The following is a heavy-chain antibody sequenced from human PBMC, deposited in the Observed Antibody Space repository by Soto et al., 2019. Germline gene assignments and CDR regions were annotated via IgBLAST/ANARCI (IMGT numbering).Heavy chain of an antibody. CDR3: ARESDIVVVVAATGPLDY. CDR1: GYTFTSYA. V-gene: IGHV1-3*01. Sequence: ASVKVSCKASGYTFTSYAMHWVRQAPGQRLEWMGWINAGNGNTKYSQKFQGRVTITRDTSASTAYMELSSLRSEDTAVYYCARESDIVVVVAATGPLDYWGQGTLVTVSS. CDR2: INAGNGNT. D-gene: IGHD2-15*01. J-gene: IGHJ4*02.